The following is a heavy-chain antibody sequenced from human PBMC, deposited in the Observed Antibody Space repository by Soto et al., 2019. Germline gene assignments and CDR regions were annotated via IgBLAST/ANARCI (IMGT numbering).Heavy chain of an antibody. D-gene: IGHD6-6*01. CDR3: AKGSSSVYYYYYGIDV. CDR2: ISGSGGST. V-gene: IGHV3-23*01. Sequence: GGSLRLSCAASGFTFSSYAMSWVRQAPGKGLEWVSAISGSGGSTYYADSVKGRFTISRDNSKNMLYLQMNSLRTEDTAVYYCAKGSSSVYYYYYGIDVWGQGTTVTVSS. J-gene: IGHJ6*02. CDR1: GFTFSSYA.